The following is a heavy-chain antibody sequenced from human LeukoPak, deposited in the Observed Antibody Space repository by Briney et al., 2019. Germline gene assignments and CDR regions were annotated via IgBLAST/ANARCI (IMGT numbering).Heavy chain of an antibody. CDR1: GGSISSFY. V-gene: IGHV4-59*12. D-gene: IGHD3-22*01. J-gene: IGHJ4*02. Sequence: SETLSLTCTVSGGSISSFYWSWIRQPPGKGLEWIGYIFYSGSTYYNPSLKSRVTISVDRSKNQFSLKLSSVTAADTAVYYCARDDDSSLDYWGQGTLVTVSS. CDR2: IFYSGST. CDR3: ARDDDSSLDY.